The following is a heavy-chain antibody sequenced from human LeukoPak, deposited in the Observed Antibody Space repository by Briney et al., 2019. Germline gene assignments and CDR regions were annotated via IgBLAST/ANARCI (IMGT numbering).Heavy chain of an antibody. Sequence: GGSQRLSCAASGFILSSYWMYWARHAPGKGLVWLSRIKSDGRNTRYADSGKGRFTISRDNAKNTLYLQMNSLRAEDTAVYYCARIRSGWYHDYWGQGTLVTVSS. CDR1: GFILSSYW. D-gene: IGHD6-19*01. CDR3: ARIRSGWYHDY. V-gene: IGHV3-74*01. CDR2: IKSDGRNT. J-gene: IGHJ4*02.